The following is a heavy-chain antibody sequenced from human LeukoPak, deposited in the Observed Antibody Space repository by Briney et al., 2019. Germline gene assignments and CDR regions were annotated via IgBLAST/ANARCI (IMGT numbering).Heavy chain of an antibody. D-gene: IGHD6-6*01. J-gene: IGHJ4*02. Sequence: GGSLRLSCAASGFTFRTHLMHWVRQAPGKGLEWVAVTSHDGGNQYYTDSVKGRFTLSRDNSKNTLYLQMNSLRAEDTAVYYCAKGGIAARPFDYWGQGTLVTVSS. CDR2: TSHDGGNQ. V-gene: IGHV3-30-3*01. CDR3: AKGGIAARPFDY. CDR1: GFTFRTHL.